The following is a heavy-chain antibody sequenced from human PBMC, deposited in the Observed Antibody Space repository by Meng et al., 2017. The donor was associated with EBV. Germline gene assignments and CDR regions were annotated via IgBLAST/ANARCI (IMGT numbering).Heavy chain of an antibody. D-gene: IGHD3-22*01. CDR2: MNPKRGNT. V-gene: IGHV1-8*01. CDR1: GYTFTRCG. CDR3: ARGPYYYDSSGYYYGEFDP. J-gene: IGHJ5*02. Sequence: HVERGPCWADLKKPGRQSKAPLKASGYTFTRCGIKRVAQAPGQRLEWMGWMNPKRGNTGYAQKFQGRVTMTRNTSISTAYMELSSLRSEDTAVYYCARGPYYYDSSGYYYGEFDPWGQGTLVTVSS.